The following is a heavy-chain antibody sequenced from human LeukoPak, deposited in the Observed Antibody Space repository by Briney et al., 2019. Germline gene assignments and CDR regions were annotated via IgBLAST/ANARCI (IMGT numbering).Heavy chain of an antibody. V-gene: IGHV6-1*01. CDR2: TYYRSKWYN. Sequence: SQSLSLTCTISEDSVSSNCAAWNWIRQSPSRGLEWLGRTYYRSKWYNDYAVSVKSRITINPDTSKNQFSLQLNSVTPEGTAVYYCARDQGVYDSSGYYYFDYWGQGTLVTVSS. CDR1: EDSVSSNCAA. D-gene: IGHD3-22*01. J-gene: IGHJ4*02. CDR3: ARDQGVYDSSGYYYFDY.